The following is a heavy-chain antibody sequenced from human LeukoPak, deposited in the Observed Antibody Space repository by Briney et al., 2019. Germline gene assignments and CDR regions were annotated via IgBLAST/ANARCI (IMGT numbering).Heavy chain of an antibody. V-gene: IGHV4-31*03. Sequence: SQTLSLTCTVSGGSISSGGYYWSWIRQHPGKGLEWIGYIYYSGSTYYNPSLKSRVTISVDTSKNQFSLKPSSVTAADTAVYYCAREGSSSGYYAIEYWGQGTLVTVSS. CDR1: GGSISSGGYY. CDR2: IYYSGST. J-gene: IGHJ4*02. D-gene: IGHD3-22*01. CDR3: AREGSSSGYYAIEY.